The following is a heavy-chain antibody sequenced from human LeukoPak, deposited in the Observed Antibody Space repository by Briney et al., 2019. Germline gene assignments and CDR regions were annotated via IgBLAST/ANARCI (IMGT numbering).Heavy chain of an antibody. V-gene: IGHV1-69*13. CDR1: GGTFSSYA. D-gene: IGHD6-13*01. J-gene: IGHJ6*03. Sequence: SVKVSCKASGGTFSSYAISWVRQAPGQGLEWMGGIIPIFGTANYAQKFQGRVTITADDSTSTAYMELSSLRSEDTAVYYCARDGAAAGTLADYYYYMDVWGKGTTVTISS. CDR2: IIPIFGTA. CDR3: ARDGAAAGTLADYYYYMDV.